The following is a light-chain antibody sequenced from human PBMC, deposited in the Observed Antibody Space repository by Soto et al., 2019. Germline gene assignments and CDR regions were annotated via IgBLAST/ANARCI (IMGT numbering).Light chain of an antibody. CDR1: QSISNY. Sequence: DIQMTQSPSSLSASVGDRVTITCRASQSISNYLNWYQQKHGKAPKLLIYAASSLQSGVPSRFSGSGSGTDFTLTISSLQPEDFATYYCHQSYNTPLTFGGGTKVEIK. J-gene: IGKJ4*01. CDR2: AAS. CDR3: HQSYNTPLT. V-gene: IGKV1-39*01.